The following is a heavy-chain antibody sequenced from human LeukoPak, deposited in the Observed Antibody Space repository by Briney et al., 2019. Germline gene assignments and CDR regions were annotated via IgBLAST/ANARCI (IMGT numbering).Heavy chain of an antibody. J-gene: IGHJ4*02. CDR1: GGSFSGYY. CDR2: INHSGST. V-gene: IGHV4-34*01. D-gene: IGHD6-6*01. Sequence: SETLSLTCAVYGGSFSGYYWSWIRQPPGKGLEWIGEINHSGSTNYNPSLKSRVTISVDMSQNQFSLKLSSVTAADTAVYYCARGLFWGRYSSSYAYWGQGTLVTVSS. CDR3: ARGLFWGRYSSSYAY.